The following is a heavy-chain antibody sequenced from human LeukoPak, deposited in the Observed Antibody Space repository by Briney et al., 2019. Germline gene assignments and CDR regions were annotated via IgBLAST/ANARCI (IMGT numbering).Heavy chain of an antibody. Sequence: ASVKVSCKASGYIFTGYYMHWVRQAPGQGLEWMGWINPNSGGTNYAQKFQGRVTMTRDTSISTAYMELSRLRSDDTAVYYCARGGAGYYGSGSYFGLNWFDPWGQGTLVTVSS. V-gene: IGHV1-2*02. CDR2: INPNSGGT. CDR1: GYIFTGYY. J-gene: IGHJ5*02. D-gene: IGHD3-10*01. CDR3: ARGGAGYYGSGSYFGLNWFDP.